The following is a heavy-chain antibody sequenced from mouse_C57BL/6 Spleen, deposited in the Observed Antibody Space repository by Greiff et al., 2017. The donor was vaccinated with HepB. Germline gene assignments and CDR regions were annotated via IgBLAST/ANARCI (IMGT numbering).Heavy chain of an antibody. J-gene: IGHJ4*01. V-gene: IGHV2-5*01. Sequence: VKLKQSGPGLVQPSQSLSITCTVSGFSLTSYGVHWVRQSPGKGLEWLGVIWRGGSTDYNAAFMSRLSITKDNSKSQVFFKMNSLQADDTAIYYCATTGPSGGYYAMDYWGQGTSVTVSS. CDR3: ATTGPSGGYYAMDY. D-gene: IGHD1-1*02. CDR2: IWRGGST. CDR1: GFSLTSYG.